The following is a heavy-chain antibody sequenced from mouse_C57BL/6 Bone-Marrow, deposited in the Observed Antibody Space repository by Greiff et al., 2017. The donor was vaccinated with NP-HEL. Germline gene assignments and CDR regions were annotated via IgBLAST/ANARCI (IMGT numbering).Heavy chain of an antibody. V-gene: IGHV1-82*01. Sequence: VQLQQSGPELVKPGASVKISCTASGYAFSGSWMNWVKQRPGKGLEWIGRIYPGDGDTNYNGKFKGKATLTADKSSSTAYMQLSSLTSEDSAVYFCARPSRDCNSYYFDYWGQGTSLTVSS. CDR1: GYAFSGSW. J-gene: IGHJ2*02. D-gene: IGHD2-1*01. CDR2: IYPGDGDT. CDR3: ARPSRDCNSYYFDY.